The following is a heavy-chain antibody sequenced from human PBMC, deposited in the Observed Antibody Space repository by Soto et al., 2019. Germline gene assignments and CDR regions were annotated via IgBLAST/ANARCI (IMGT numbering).Heavy chain of an antibody. V-gene: IGHV3-21*01. Sequence: EVQLVESGGGLVKPGGSLRLSCTASGFTFGGYSMPWVRQAPGKGLEWVAALSSGRDYIYYADPVKGRFIISRDNAKDSLYLQMNSLRAEDTAVYYCARGGIFTGYDKWGQGPLVTVSS. J-gene: IGHJ4*02. CDR3: ARGGIFTGYDK. CDR2: LSSGRDYI. CDR1: GFTFGGYS. D-gene: IGHD5-12*01.